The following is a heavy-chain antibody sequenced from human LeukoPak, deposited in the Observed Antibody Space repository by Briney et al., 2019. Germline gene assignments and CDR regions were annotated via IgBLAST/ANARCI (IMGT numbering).Heavy chain of an antibody. CDR1: GGSISSNSYY. V-gene: IGHV4-39*01. Sequence: PSETLSLTCTVSGGSISSNSYYWGWIRQPPGRGLEWIGNIYYSGSTYYNPSLKSRVTISVDTSKNHFSLKLSSVTAADTAVYYCARLAHHSWLPGQSAFDIWGQGTMVTVSS. CDR2: IYYSGST. D-gene: IGHD6-13*01. J-gene: IGHJ3*02. CDR3: ARLAHHSWLPGQSAFDI.